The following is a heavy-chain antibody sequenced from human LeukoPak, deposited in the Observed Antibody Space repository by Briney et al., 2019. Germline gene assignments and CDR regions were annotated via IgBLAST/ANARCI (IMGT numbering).Heavy chain of an antibody. CDR2: IYSGGST. V-gene: IGHV3-53*01. Sequence: GGSLRLSCAASGFTVSSNYMSWVRQAPGKGLEWVSVIYSGGSTYYADSVKGRFTISIDNSKNTLYLQMNSLRAEDTAVYYCARDPGGPHTVKWDAFDIWGQGTMVTVSS. D-gene: IGHD2-2*02. CDR3: ARDPGGPHTVKWDAFDI. CDR1: GFTVSSNY. J-gene: IGHJ3*02.